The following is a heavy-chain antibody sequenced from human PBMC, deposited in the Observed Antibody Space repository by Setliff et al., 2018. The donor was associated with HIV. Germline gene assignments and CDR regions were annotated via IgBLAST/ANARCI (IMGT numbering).Heavy chain of an antibody. CDR1: GFSFSSYT. V-gene: IGHV3-30*01. J-gene: IGHJ6*02. CDR2: MSYDGNNK. CDR3: ARDCRVGWVFTYGMDV. Sequence: PGGSLRLSCEASGFSFSSYTMNWVRQAPGKGLEWVAVMSYDGNNKYYADSVKGRFTISRDNSKNTLFLQMNSLRPEDTAVYHCARDCRVGWVFTYGMDVWGQGTLVTVSS. D-gene: IGHD6-13*01.